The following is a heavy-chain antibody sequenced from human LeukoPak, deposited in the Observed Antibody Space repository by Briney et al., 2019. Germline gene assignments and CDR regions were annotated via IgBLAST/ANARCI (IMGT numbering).Heavy chain of an antibody. CDR1: GGSISSYY. J-gene: IGHJ4*02. D-gene: IGHD2-15*01. Sequence: SETLSLTCTVSGGSISSYYWSWIRQPPGKGLEWIGYIYYSGSTNYNPSLNSRVTISVDTSKNQFSLKLSSVTAADTAVYYCASIDCSGGSCYVEYWGQGTLVTVSS. CDR2: IYYSGST. V-gene: IGHV4-59*08. CDR3: ASIDCSGGSCYVEY.